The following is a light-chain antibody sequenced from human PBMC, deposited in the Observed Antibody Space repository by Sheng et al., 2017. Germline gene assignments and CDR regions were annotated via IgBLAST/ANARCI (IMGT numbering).Light chain of an antibody. CDR1: NIGMKN. Sequence: SYILSQLSSVSAAPGQTASITCGGENIGMKNVHWYQQKPGLAPVMVVYDNTDRPAGITERFSGSNSGKVATLTISRVEAGDEGDFYCQVWDTDSDRPVFGGGTKLTVL. J-gene: IGLJ2*01. V-gene: IGLV3-21*02. CDR3: QVWDTDSDRPV. CDR2: DNT.